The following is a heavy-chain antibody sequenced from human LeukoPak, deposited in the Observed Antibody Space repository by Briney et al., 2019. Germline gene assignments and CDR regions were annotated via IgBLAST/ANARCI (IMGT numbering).Heavy chain of an antibody. D-gene: IGHD5-18*01. CDR2: IYYSGST. CDR3: ARVIEGGYSYGSYYYYMDV. V-gene: IGHV4-39*07. CDR1: GGSISTSSYY. Sequence: SETLSLTCTVSGGSISTSSYYWGWIRQPPGKGLECIGNIYYSGSTYYNPSLKSRVTISVDTSKNQFSLKLSSVTAADTAVCYCARVIEGGYSYGSYYYYMDVWGKGTTVTISS. J-gene: IGHJ6*03.